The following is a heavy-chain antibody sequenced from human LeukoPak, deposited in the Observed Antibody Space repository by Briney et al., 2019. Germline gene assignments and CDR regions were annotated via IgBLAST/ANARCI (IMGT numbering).Heavy chain of an antibody. J-gene: IGHJ4*02. V-gene: IGHV5-51*01. CDR2: IYPGDSDT. CDR1: GYSFTSYW. CDR3: ARGDYSNFGHFDY. D-gene: IGHD4-11*01. Sequence: GESLKISSKGSGYSFTSYWIGWVRHLPGKGLEWMGIIYPGDSDTRYSPSFQGQVTISADKSISTAYLQWSSLKAADTAMYYCARGDYSNFGHFDYWGQGTLVTVSS.